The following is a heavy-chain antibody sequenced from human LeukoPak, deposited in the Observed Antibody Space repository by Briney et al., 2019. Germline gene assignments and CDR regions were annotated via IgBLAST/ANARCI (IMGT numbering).Heavy chain of an antibody. Sequence: SETLSLTCTVSGGSISSSSYYWGWIRQPPGKGLEWIGSIYYSGSTYYNPSLKSRVTISVDTSKNQFSLKLSSVTAADTAVYYCARGIAGAGTPNWFDPWGQGTLVSVSS. V-gene: IGHV4-39*07. D-gene: IGHD6-13*01. CDR3: ARGIAGAGTPNWFDP. CDR2: IYYSGST. J-gene: IGHJ5*02. CDR1: GGSISSSSYY.